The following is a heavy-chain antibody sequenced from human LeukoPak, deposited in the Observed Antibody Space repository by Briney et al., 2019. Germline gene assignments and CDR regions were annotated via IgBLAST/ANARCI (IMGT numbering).Heavy chain of an antibody. V-gene: IGHV4-38-2*02. CDR3: ARVGTMVRGLISYYYFYMDV. J-gene: IGHJ6*03. CDR1: GYSISSGYY. CDR2: IYYSGST. Sequence: SETLSLTCTVSGYSISSGYYWAWIRQPPGKGPELIGSIYYSGSTNYKPSLKSRVTISVDTSKKQFSLKLTTVTAADTAVYYCARVGTMVRGLISYYYFYMDVWGKGTTVTVSS. D-gene: IGHD3-10*01.